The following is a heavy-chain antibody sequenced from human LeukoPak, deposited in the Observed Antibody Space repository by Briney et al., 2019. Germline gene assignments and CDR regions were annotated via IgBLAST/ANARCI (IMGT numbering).Heavy chain of an antibody. V-gene: IGHV4-59*01. Sequence: SETLSLTCTVSGGSISSYYWSWIRQPPGKGLEWIGYISYTGSTNYNPSLKIRVTISVDTSKNQFSLKLSSVTAADTAVYYCARGRGDGEAGDYWGQGTLVTVSS. J-gene: IGHJ4*02. CDR1: GGSISSYY. CDR2: ISYTGST. D-gene: IGHD3-10*01. CDR3: ARGRGDGEAGDY.